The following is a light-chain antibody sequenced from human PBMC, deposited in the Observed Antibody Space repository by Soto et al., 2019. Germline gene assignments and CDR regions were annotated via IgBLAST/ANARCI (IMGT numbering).Light chain of an antibody. Sequence: QAVVTQPPSVSGAPGQRVTISCTGSSSNIGAGYDVHWYQQLPGAAPKLLIYRNSNRPSGVPDRFSGSKSGTSASLAITGLQAEDEADYYCQSYDSSLGVVFGGGTKLTVL. J-gene: IGLJ2*01. CDR1: SSNIGAGYD. CDR2: RNS. CDR3: QSYDSSLGVV. V-gene: IGLV1-40*01.